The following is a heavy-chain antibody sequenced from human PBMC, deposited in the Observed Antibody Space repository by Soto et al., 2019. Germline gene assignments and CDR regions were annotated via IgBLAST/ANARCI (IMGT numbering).Heavy chain of an antibody. CDR3: ARGVLH. CDR1: GGSISSGGYS. J-gene: IGHJ4*02. Sequence: QVQLQESGPGLVKPSQTLSLTCTVSGGSISSGGYSWSWIRQHPGKGLEWIGYIFYSGSTSYNPSLKSRVTIPVDTSKNQFSLKVSSVTAADTAVYYCARGVLHWGQGTLVTVSS. CDR2: IFYSGST. V-gene: IGHV4-31*03.